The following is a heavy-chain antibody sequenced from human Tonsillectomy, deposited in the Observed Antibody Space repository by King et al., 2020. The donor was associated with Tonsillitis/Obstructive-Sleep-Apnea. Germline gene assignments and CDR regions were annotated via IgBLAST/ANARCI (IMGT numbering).Heavy chain of an antibody. V-gene: IGHV3-30*04. CDR3: VRDGGSLVAGTNYFDY. J-gene: IGHJ4*02. Sequence: VQLVESGGGVVQPGRSLRLSCAASAFTFNYYAMHWVRQAPGKGLEWVAVISVDGTNKYYADSVKGRFTISRDNSKNTLFLQMNSLRTDDTALYYCVRDGGSLVAGTNYFDYWGQGTLVTVSS. CDR2: ISVDGTNK. D-gene: IGHD1-26*01. CDR1: AFTFNYYA.